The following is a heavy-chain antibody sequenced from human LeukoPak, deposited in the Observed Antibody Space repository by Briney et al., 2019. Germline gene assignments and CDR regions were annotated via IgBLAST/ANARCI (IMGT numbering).Heavy chain of an antibody. D-gene: IGHD3-16*01. CDR3: ARGGLQRGGGDFDY. Sequence: SQTLSLPCTVSGGPISSGSYYWSWIPQPAGEGLEWHWRIYTSGSPNYNPYLKSRVTLSVHPSLTQFSQKLSSGTGADTAVYYCARGGLQRGGGDFDYWGQGTLVTVSS. V-gene: IGHV4-61*02. CDR2: IYTSGSP. J-gene: IGHJ4*02. CDR1: GGPISSGSYY.